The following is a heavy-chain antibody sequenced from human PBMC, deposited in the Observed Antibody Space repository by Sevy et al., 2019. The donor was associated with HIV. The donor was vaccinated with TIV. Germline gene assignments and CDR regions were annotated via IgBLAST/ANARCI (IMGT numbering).Heavy chain of an antibody. CDR1: GGSLSSGAYS. CDR2: LYHSGST. CDR3: ARVSGNSEWGYYFDS. D-gene: IGHD2-15*01. J-gene: IGHJ4*02. V-gene: IGHV4-30-2*01. Sequence: SETLSLTCAVSGGSLSSGAYSRSWIRQPPGKGLEWIGCLYHSGSTYYNPSLKSRVTISVDRSKNQFSLKLGSVTAADTAVYYCARVSGNSEWGYYFDSWGQGTLVTVSS.